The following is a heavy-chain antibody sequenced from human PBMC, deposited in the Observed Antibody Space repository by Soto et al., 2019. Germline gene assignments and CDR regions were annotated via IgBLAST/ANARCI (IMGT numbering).Heavy chain of an antibody. V-gene: IGHV1-18*01. J-gene: IGHJ5*02. Sequence: GASVKVSCKASGGTFSSYGISWVRQAPGQGLEWMGWISAYNGNTNYAQKLQGRVTMTTDTSTSTAYMELRSLRSDDTAVYYCARVLAVAGTGNWFDPWGQGTLVTVSS. D-gene: IGHD6-19*01. CDR3: ARVLAVAGTGNWFDP. CDR1: GGTFSSYG. CDR2: ISAYNGNT.